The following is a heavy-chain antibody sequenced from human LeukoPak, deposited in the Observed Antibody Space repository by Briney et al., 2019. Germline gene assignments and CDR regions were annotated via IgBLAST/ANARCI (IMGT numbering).Heavy chain of an antibody. Sequence: GASVKVSCKASGGTFISYAISWVRQAPGQGLEWMGGIIPIFGTANYAQKFQGRVTITADESTSTAYMGLSSLRSEDTAVYYCARDRSSGWPPPYYFDYWGQGTLVTVSS. V-gene: IGHV1-69*13. CDR2: IIPIFGTA. D-gene: IGHD6-19*01. J-gene: IGHJ4*02. CDR1: GGTFISYA. CDR3: ARDRSSGWPPPYYFDY.